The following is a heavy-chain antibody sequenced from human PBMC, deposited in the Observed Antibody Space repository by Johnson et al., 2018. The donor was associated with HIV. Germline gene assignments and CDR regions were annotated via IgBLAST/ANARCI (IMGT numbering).Heavy chain of an antibody. V-gene: IGHV3-23*04. J-gene: IGHJ3*02. Sequence: VQLVESGGGLVQPGGSLRLSCAASGFTFSSYDMSWVRQAPGKGLEWVSGISNSGSSTYYADSVKGRFTISRDNSKNTVWLQMNSLRAEDTAVYYCASDQRSSGLNDQTDAFDIWGQGTMVTVSS. CDR2: ISNSGSST. D-gene: IGHD6-19*01. CDR1: GFTFSSYD. CDR3: ASDQRSSGLNDQTDAFDI.